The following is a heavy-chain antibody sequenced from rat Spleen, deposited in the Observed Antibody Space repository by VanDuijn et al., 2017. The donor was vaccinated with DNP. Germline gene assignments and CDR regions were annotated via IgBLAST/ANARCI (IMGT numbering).Heavy chain of an antibody. J-gene: IGHJ2*01. CDR1: DYSITRNY. CDR3: ARGNNLHFDY. CDR2: ISYSGST. D-gene: IGHD1-10*01. Sequence: EVQLQESGPGLVKPSQSLSLTCSVTDYSITRNYWGWIRKFPGNKMEWIGHISYSGSTNYNPSLKSRISITRDTSKNQFFLQLNSVTPEDTATYYCARGNNLHFDYWGQGVMVTVSS. V-gene: IGHV3-1*01.